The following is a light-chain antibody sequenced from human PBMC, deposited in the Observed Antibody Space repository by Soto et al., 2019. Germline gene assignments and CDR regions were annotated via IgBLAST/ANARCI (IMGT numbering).Light chain of an antibody. J-gene: IGLJ2*01. CDR1: SSNIGSNT. CDR2: GNN. CDR3: AVWDDKLRGRI. Sequence: QSVVTQPPSASGTPGQRVTISCSGSSSNIGSNTVNWYHQFPGAAPRFLISGNNVRPSGVPDRFSASRSGTSASLAISGLQSEDEADYYCAVWDDKLRGRIIGGGTKLTVL. V-gene: IGLV1-44*01.